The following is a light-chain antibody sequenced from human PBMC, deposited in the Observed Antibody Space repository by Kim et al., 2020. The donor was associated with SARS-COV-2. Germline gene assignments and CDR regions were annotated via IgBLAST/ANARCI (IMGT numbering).Light chain of an antibody. CDR3: QQYYTTPWT. V-gene: IGKV4-1*01. CDR1: QSVLSSSNSKNF. CDR2: WAS. J-gene: IGKJ1*01. Sequence: ATINCKSSQSVLSSSNSKNFLAWYLQKPGQPPKLLICWASTRDSGVPNLFSGSGSGTDFPLTITSLQAEDVPVYYCQQYYTTPWTFGQGTKVEIK.